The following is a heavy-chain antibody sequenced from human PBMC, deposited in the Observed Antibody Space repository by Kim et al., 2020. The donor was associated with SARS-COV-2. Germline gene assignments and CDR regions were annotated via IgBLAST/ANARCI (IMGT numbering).Heavy chain of an antibody. J-gene: IGHJ5*02. Sequence: SRVTISVDTSKNQFSLKLSSVTAADTAVYYCARGSLQLVRGVTTNNWFDPWGQGTLVTVSS. D-gene: IGHD3-10*01. CDR3: ARGSLQLVRGVTTNNWFDP. V-gene: IGHV4-59*09.